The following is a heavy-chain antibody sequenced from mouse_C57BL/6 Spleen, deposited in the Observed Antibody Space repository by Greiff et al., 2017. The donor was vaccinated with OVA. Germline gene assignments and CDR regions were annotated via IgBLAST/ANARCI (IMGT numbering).Heavy chain of an antibody. CDR3: ARYRDLYAMGY. Sequence: EVQLQQSGPELVKPGASVKISCKASGYTFTDYYMNWVKQSHGKSLEWIGDINPNNGGTSYNQKFKGKATLTVDKSSSTAYMELRSLTYEDSADYYCARYRDLYAMGYWGQGTSVTVSS. D-gene: IGHD2-14*01. V-gene: IGHV1-26*01. J-gene: IGHJ4*01. CDR1: GYTFTDYY. CDR2: INPNNGGT.